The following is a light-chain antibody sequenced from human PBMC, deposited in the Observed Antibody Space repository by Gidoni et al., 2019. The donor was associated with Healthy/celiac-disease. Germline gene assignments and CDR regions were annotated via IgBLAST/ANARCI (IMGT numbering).Light chain of an antibody. J-gene: IGKJ4*02. V-gene: IGKV3-20*01. CDR3: QQYGSSPRT. CDR1: QSVSSSY. CDR2: GAS. Sequence: TVLPPSPGTLSLSPGDRATLSCRASQSVSSSYLAWYQQKPGQAPRLLIYGASSRATGIPDRFSGSGSGTDFTLTISRLEPEDFAVYYCQQYGSSPRTFGGGTKVEIK.